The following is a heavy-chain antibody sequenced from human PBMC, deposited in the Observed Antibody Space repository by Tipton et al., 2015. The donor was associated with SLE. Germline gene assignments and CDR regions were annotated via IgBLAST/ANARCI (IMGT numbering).Heavy chain of an antibody. D-gene: IGHD3-3*01. J-gene: IGHJ4*02. CDR3: ARTSYDFRSGYYFDY. V-gene: IGHV4-61*05. Sequence: TLSLTCTVSGGSISSSSYYWGWIRQPPGKGLEWIGYIYYSGSTNYNPSLKSRVTISVDTSKNQFSLKLSSVTAADTAVYYCARTSYDFRSGYYFDYWGQGTLVTVSS. CDR2: IYYSGST. CDR1: GGSISSSSYY.